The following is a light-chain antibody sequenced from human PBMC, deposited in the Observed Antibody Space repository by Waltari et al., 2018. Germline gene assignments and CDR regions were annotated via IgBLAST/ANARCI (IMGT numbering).Light chain of an antibody. J-gene: IGLJ2*01. Sequence: QSALTQPPSVSGSPGQSVTISCTGTSSDVGSSNRVSWYQQPPGTAPKLMIYEVSHRPSGVPDRFSGSKSGNTASLTISGLQAEDEADYYCSSYTSSSTLVFGGGTKLTVL. CDR2: EVS. CDR1: SSDVGSSNR. CDR3: SSYTSSSTLV. V-gene: IGLV2-18*02.